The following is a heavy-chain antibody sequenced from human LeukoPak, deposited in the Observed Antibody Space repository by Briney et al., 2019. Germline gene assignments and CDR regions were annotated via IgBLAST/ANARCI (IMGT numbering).Heavy chain of an antibody. D-gene: IGHD2-2*01. Sequence: PSETLSLTCTVSGGSISSYYWSWIRQPPGKGLEWIGYIYYSGSTNYNPSLKSRVTISVDTSKNQFSLKLSSVTAADTAVYYCARVPPSRSPYFDYWGQGTLVTVSS. CDR2: IYYSGST. J-gene: IGHJ4*02. V-gene: IGHV4-59*01. CDR3: ARVPPSRSPYFDY. CDR1: GGSISSYY.